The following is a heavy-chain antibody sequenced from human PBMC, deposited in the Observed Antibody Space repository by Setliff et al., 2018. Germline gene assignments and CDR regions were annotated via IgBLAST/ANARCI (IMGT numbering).Heavy chain of an antibody. CDR1: GGSISNSNYY. CDR2: IYFSGTT. Sequence: KPSETLSLTCTASGGSISNSNYYWGWIRQPPGKGLEWIGSIYFSGTTYYNPSLKSRVTMSINTSKNHFSLNLSSVTAADTAVYFCAKTELGLTGTKNWFDPWGQGTLVTVSS. CDR3: AKTELGLTGTKNWFDP. D-gene: IGHD1-7*01. V-gene: IGHV4-39*07. J-gene: IGHJ5*02.